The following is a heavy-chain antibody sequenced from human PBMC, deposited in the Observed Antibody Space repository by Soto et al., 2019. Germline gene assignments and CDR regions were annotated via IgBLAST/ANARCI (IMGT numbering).Heavy chain of an antibody. Sequence: PGESLKISCKGSGNTFTIYWIGWVRQMPGKGLEWMGFIYPGDSDTRYSPSFQGQVTISADKSISTAYLQWSSLKASDTAIYYCATRSSWNSVDSWGQGTLVTVSS. CDR1: GNTFTIYW. D-gene: IGHD2-15*01. CDR3: ATRSSWNSVDS. V-gene: IGHV5-51*01. CDR2: IYPGDSDT. J-gene: IGHJ4*02.